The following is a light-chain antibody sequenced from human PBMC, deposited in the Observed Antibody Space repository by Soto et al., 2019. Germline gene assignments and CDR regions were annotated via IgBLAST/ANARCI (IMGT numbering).Light chain of an antibody. J-gene: IGLJ3*02. V-gene: IGLV1-40*01. CDR2: GNR. CDR1: SSNLGAGYD. CDR3: QAYDYSLTASV. Sequence: QSVLTQPPSVSGAPGQRVTLSCTGNSSNLGAGYDVHWYQQLPGAVPKLVIFGNRNRPSGVPERFSGYKSGTSASLAITGLQAEDEADYYCQAYDYSLTASVFGGGTKLTVL.